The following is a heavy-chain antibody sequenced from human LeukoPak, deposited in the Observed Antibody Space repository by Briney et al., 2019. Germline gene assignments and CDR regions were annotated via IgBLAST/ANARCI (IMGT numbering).Heavy chain of an antibody. J-gene: IGHJ4*02. Sequence: GRSLRLSCAASGFTFSSYGMHWVRQAPGKGLEWVAVISYDGSNKYYADSVKGRFTISRDNSKNTLYLQMNSLRAEDTAVYYCARSHLEWLLSPPYYFDYWGQGTLVTVSS. CDR2: ISYDGSNK. V-gene: IGHV3-30*03. D-gene: IGHD3-3*01. CDR1: GFTFSSYG. CDR3: ARSHLEWLLSPPYYFDY.